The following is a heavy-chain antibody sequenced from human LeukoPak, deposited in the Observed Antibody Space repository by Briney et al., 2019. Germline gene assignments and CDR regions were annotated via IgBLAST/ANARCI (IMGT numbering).Heavy chain of an antibody. CDR1: GGSISSYY. Sequence: SETLSLTCTVSGGSISSYYWSWIRQPPGKGLEWIGYIYYSGSTNYNPSLKSRVTISVETSKNQFSLKLSSVTAADTAVYYCASPYYYGSGPLMDVWGQGTTVTVSS. J-gene: IGHJ6*02. CDR2: IYYSGST. V-gene: IGHV4-59*01. CDR3: ASPYYYGSGPLMDV. D-gene: IGHD3-10*01.